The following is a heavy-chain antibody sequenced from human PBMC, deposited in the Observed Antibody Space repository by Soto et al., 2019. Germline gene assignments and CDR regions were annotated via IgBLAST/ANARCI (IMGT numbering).Heavy chain of an antibody. CDR1: GFTFSDYY. V-gene: IGHV3-11*01. Sequence: GGSLRLSCAASGFTFSDYYMSLIRQAPGKGLEWVSYISGNGEIIQYAASARGRLTISRDNAENSVYLEMDSLRAEDTALYYCARDVDADFRTDFDYWGRGTLVTVSS. J-gene: IGHJ4*02. CDR2: ISGNGEII. CDR3: ARDVDADFRTDFDY. D-gene: IGHD4-17*01.